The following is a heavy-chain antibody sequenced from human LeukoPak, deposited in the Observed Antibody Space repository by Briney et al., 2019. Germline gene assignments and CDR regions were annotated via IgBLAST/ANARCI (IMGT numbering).Heavy chain of an antibody. D-gene: IGHD4-17*01. J-gene: IGHJ4*02. CDR3: ARDGDTVTNDIDY. CDR2: ISYDGSNK. Sequence: GGSLRLSCAASGFTFSSYAMHWVRQAPGKGLEWVAVISYDGSNKYYAESVKGRFTISRDNSKNTLYLQMNSLRAEDTAVYYCARDGDTVTNDIDYWGQGTLVTVSS. CDR1: GFTFSSYA. V-gene: IGHV3-30*04.